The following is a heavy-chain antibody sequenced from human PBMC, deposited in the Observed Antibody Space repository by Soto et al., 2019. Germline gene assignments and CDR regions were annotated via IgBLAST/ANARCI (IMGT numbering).Heavy chain of an antibody. V-gene: IGHV3-73*02. J-gene: IGHJ5*02. CDR2: IRSKADSYAT. Sequence: EVQLVESGGGLVQPGGSLKLSCTASGFTFSDSPMHWVRQASGKGLEWVGRIRSKADSYATAYGASVKGRFTISRDDSKNTAYLKMNSLKTEDAAVYYCSSHSPEDMRRTWGQGTLVTVSS. CDR1: GFTFSDSP. D-gene: IGHD2-15*01. CDR3: SSHSPEDMRRT.